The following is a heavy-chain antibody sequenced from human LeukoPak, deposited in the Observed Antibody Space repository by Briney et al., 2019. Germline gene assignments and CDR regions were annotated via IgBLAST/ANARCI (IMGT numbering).Heavy chain of an antibody. J-gene: IGHJ4*02. CDR2: IYFSGST. V-gene: IGHV4-39*07. Sequence: SETLSLTCTVSGDSISSANYYWGWVRQPPGKGLEWIGSIYFSGSTYYNPSLKSRVTISVETSKVQFSLKLSSVTAADTAVYYCARDSCSSTSCRRKFDNWGQGTLVTVSS. D-gene: IGHD2-2*01. CDR3: ARDSCSSTSCRRKFDN. CDR1: GDSISSANYY.